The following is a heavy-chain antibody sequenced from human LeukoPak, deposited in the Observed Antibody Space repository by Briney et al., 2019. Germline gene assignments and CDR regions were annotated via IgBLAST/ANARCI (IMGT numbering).Heavy chain of an antibody. CDR2: IRAKPYGATT. J-gene: IGHJ6*03. V-gene: IGHV3-49*04. D-gene: IGHD3-3*01. Sequence: PGGSLRLSCTTSGFTFSDYPVTWVRQAPGKGLEWVAFIRAKPYGATTEYAASVKGRFIISRDDSKSIAYLQMNSLKTEDTAVYYCASRWRRTKGYYYHYYMDVWGKGTTVIVSS. CDR3: ASRWRRTKGYYYHYYMDV. CDR1: GFTFSDYP.